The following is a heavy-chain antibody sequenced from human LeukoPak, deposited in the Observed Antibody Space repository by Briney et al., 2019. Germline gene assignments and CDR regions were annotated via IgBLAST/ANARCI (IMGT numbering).Heavy chain of an antibody. CDR1: GGSFSGYY. D-gene: IGHD3-22*01. Sequence: SETLSLTXAVYGGSFSGYYWSWIRQSPGKGLEWIGEINHSGSTNYNPSLKSRATISVDTSKNQFSLKLSSVTAADTAVYNCARAAVIVVVITTYNWFDPWGQGTLVTVSS. CDR2: INHSGST. J-gene: IGHJ5*02. CDR3: ARAAVIVVVITTYNWFDP. V-gene: IGHV4-34*01.